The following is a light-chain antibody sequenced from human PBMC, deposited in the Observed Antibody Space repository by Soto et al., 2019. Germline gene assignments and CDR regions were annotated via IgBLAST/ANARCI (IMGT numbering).Light chain of an antibody. CDR1: QSTNTW. CDR2: KAS. J-gene: IGKJ1*01. Sequence: DIRMTQSLSTLSASVGDRVTNTCRASQSTNTWLAWYQHKPGKGPNLLIYKASSLESGVPSRISGSGSGTEFTLTISSLQPDDVATYYCQQYGRYRTFGQGTKVEIQ. CDR3: QQYGRYRT. V-gene: IGKV1-5*03.